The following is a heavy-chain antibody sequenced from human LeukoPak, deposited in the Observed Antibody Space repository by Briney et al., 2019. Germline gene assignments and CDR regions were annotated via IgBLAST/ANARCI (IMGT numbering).Heavy chain of an antibody. Sequence: ASVKDSCKASGYTFTTYGISRVRQAPGQGLEWMGWISALNGNTNYAQKFQGRVTMTTDTSTATAYMDLRSLRSDDTAVYYCARRSRGWDAFDLWGQGTMVTVSS. V-gene: IGHV1-18*01. CDR3: ARRSRGWDAFDL. CDR2: ISALNGNT. D-gene: IGHD6-19*01. J-gene: IGHJ3*01. CDR1: GYTFTTYG.